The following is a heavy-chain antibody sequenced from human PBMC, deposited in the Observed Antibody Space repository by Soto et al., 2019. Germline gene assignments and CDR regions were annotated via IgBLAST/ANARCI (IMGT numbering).Heavy chain of an antibody. CDR1: GGSISSSSYY. V-gene: IGHV4-39*01. J-gene: IGHJ5*02. D-gene: IGHD3-3*01. Sequence: QLQLQESGPGLVKPSETLSLTCTVSGGSISSSSYYWSWIRQPPGKGLECIGNIHYDGSTYYNPSLKRRVTISVDTSKNQFSLRLSSVTAADTAVYYCARSMGDYYKGWFDPWGQGTLVTVSS. CDR3: ARSMGDYYKGWFDP. CDR2: IHYDGST.